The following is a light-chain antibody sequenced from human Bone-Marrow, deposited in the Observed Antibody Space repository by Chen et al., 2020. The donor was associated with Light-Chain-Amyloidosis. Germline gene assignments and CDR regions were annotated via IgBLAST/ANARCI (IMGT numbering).Light chain of an antibody. J-gene: IGKJ4*01. CDR1: QSVSSY. V-gene: IGKV3-11*01. Sequence: EIVLTQSPATLSLSPGERATLSCRASQSVSSYLAWYQQKPGQAPRLLIYDTSNSATGIPARFSGSGSGTDFTLTISSLEPEDFAIYYCQQRLNWPPLSFGGGTKVEIK. CDR2: DTS. CDR3: QQRLNWPPLS.